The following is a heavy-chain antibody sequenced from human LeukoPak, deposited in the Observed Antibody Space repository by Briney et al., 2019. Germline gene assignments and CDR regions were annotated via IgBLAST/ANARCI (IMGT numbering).Heavy chain of an antibody. Sequence: SETLSLTCTVSGYSISTGYYWGWIRQPPGKGLEWIGCIYQSGLTYYNPSLKSRVTISVDTSKNQFSLKLSTATAADTAVYYCARETHYYNSRGYPGGDWGQGTLVTVSS. CDR3: ARETHYYNSRGYPGGD. D-gene: IGHD3-22*01. V-gene: IGHV4-38-2*02. CDR1: GYSISTGYY. CDR2: IYQSGLT. J-gene: IGHJ4*02.